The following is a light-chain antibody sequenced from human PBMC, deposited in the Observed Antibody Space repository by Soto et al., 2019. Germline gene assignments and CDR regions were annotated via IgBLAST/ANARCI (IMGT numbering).Light chain of an antibody. Sequence: EVVMTQSPATLSVSPGERATLSCRASERVSRNLAWYQQKPGQAPSLLIYDASTRATGIPDRFSGGGSGTEFTLTISSLQSEDFVVYYCQQYNSWPPITFGQGTRLEIK. CDR2: DAS. J-gene: IGKJ5*01. CDR1: ERVSRN. V-gene: IGKV3-15*01. CDR3: QQYNSWPPIT.